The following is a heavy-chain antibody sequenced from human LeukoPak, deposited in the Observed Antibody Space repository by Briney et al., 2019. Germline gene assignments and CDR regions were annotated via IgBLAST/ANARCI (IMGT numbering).Heavy chain of an antibody. V-gene: IGHV4-34*01. Sequence: SETLSLTCAVYGGSFSGYCWSWIRQPPGKGLEWIGEINHSGSTNYNPSLKSRVTISVDTSKNQFSLKLSSVTAADTAVYYCARANSAGYAWGQGTMVTVSS. D-gene: IGHD1-1*01. CDR1: GGSFSGYC. CDR2: INHSGST. CDR3: ARANSAGYA. J-gene: IGHJ3*01.